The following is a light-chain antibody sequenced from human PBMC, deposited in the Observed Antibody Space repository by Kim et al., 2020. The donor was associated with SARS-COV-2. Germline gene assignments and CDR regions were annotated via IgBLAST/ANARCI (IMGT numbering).Light chain of an antibody. V-gene: IGKV3-20*01. J-gene: IGKJ4*01. CDR3: QQYGTSPRT. Sequence: EIVLTQSPGTLSLSPGEGATLSCRASQSVSTTYLAWYQQKSGQAPRLLIYGTSSRATGIPDRFSGSGSGTDFTLTISRVEPEDFAVYYCQQYGTSPRTFGGGTKVEI. CDR2: GTS. CDR1: QSVSTTY.